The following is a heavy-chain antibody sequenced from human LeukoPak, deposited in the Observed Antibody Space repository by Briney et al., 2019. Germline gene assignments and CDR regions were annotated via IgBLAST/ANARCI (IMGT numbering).Heavy chain of an antibody. CDR2: ISAYNGNT. Sequence: GESLKISCKGAGYSFTSYGISWVRQAPGQGLEWMGWISAYNGNTNYAQKLQGRVTMTTDTSTSTAYMELRSLRSDDTAVYYCARDQLGDTPYGDYVPYYYFDYWGQGTLVTVSS. CDR3: ARDQLGDTPYGDYVPYYYFDY. CDR1: GYSFTSYG. J-gene: IGHJ4*02. V-gene: IGHV1-18*01. D-gene: IGHD4-17*01.